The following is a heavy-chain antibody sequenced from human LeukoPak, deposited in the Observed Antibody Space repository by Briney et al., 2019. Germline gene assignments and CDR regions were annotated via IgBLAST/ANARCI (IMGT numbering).Heavy chain of an antibody. Sequence: GGSLRLSCAASGFTFTSYAMSWVRQAPGKGLEWVSYISSSGSTIYYADSVKGRFTISRDNAKNSLYPQMNSLRAEDTAVYYCASLLRFYTVWGQGTLVTVSS. CDR2: ISSSGSTI. V-gene: IGHV3-48*04. CDR1: GFTFTSYA. CDR3: ASLLRFYTV. J-gene: IGHJ4*02. D-gene: IGHD3-3*01.